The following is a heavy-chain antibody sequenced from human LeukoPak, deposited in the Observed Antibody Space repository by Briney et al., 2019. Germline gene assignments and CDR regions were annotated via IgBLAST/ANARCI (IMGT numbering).Heavy chain of an antibody. CDR1: GYSFTSYW. CDR2: IYPGDSDT. D-gene: IGHD5-18*01. V-gene: IGHV5-51*01. J-gene: IGHJ3*02. CDR3: ARLSGDTAMVKSAFDI. Sequence: GESLKISCKGSGYSFTSYWIGWVRQMPGKGLEWMGIIYPGDSDTRYSPSFQGQVTISADKSISTAYLQWSSLKASDTAMYYCARLSGDTAMVKSAFDIWGQGTMVTASS.